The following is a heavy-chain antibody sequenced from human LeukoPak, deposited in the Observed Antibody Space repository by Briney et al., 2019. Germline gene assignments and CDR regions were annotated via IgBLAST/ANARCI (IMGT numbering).Heavy chain of an antibody. J-gene: IGHJ4*02. Sequence: SGGSLRLSCAASGFTFSDYYMSWIRQAPGKGLEWVSYISSSGSTIYYADFVKGRFTISRDNAKNSLYLQMNSLRAEDTAVYYCASRTDGSGSYSDYWGQGTLVTVSS. V-gene: IGHV3-11*01. D-gene: IGHD3-10*01. CDR3: ASRTDGSGSYSDY. CDR2: ISSSGSTI. CDR1: GFTFSDYY.